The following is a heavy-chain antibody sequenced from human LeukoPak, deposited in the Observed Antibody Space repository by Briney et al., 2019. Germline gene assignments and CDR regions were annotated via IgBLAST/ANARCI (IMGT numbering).Heavy chain of an antibody. CDR3: ARLSGYDSSGYYSRFDY. V-gene: IGHV3-30*03. CDR2: ISYDGSKK. Sequence: GGSLRLSCAVSGFTISSYGMHWVCQAPGKGLEGVAVISYDGSKKYYADSAKGRLTISRDNAKNTLYLQMNSLRAEDTAVYYCARLSGYDSSGYYSRFDYWGQGTLVTVSS. CDR1: GFTISSYG. D-gene: IGHD3-22*01. J-gene: IGHJ4*02.